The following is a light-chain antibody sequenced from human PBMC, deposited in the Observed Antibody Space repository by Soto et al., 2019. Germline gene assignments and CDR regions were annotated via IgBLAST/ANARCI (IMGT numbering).Light chain of an antibody. Sequence: AIQMTQSQSSLSASVGDRVTITCRASHDIRNDLGWYQQRPGKPPKVLIYAASKLQSGVPPRFIGSGSGTDFTLTISSLQPEDFATYYCLQDYNRPYTFGQGTKLEF. CDR2: AAS. V-gene: IGKV1-6*01. CDR3: LQDYNRPYT. CDR1: HDIRND. J-gene: IGKJ2*01.